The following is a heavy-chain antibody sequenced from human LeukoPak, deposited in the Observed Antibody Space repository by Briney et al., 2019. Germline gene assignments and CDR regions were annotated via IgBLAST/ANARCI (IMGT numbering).Heavy chain of an antibody. D-gene: IGHD2-2*01. J-gene: IGHJ6*02. CDR2: IDTAGDT. Sequence: GGSLRLSCAASGFSFSGYDMHWVRQGSGKGLEWVSSIDTAGDTYYLGSVKGRFTISRENAKNSLYLQMNSLRAEDTAVYYCTRGSCRSTSCYERLNGLDVWGQGTTVTVSS. CDR1: GFSFSGYD. V-gene: IGHV3-13*01. CDR3: TRGSCRSTSCYERLNGLDV.